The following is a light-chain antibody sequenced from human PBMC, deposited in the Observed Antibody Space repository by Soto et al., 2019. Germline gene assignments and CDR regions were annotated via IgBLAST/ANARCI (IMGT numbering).Light chain of an antibody. CDR2: DAS. Sequence: DIQMTQSPSSLSASVGDRVTITCRASQSISKDLNWYQQKPGEAPMLLIYDASTLQGGVPSRFSGAVSGTDFTLTISNLQPEDFAVYYCQQYGGSPRTFGQGTRLEI. CDR3: QQYGGSPRT. J-gene: IGKJ5*01. V-gene: IGKV1-39*01. CDR1: QSISKD.